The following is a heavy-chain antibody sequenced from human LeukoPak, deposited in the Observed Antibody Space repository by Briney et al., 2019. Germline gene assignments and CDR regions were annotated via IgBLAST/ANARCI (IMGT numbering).Heavy chain of an antibody. CDR3: ARALGYCSSTSCYYDY. D-gene: IGHD2-2*01. CDR1: GGSVSGGSYY. J-gene: IGHJ4*02. CDR2: IYYSGST. Sequence: SETLSLTCTVSGGSVSGGSYYWSWIRQPPGKGLEWIGYIYYSGSTNYNPSLKSRVTISVDTSKNQFSLKLSSVTAADTAVYYCARALGYCSSTSCYYDYWGQGTLVTVSS. V-gene: IGHV4-61*01.